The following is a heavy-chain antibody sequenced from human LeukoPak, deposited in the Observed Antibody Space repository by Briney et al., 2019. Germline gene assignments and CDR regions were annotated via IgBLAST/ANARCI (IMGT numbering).Heavy chain of an antibody. J-gene: IGHJ4*02. CDR1: GGSFSGYY. CDR2: INHSGST. V-gene: IGHV4-34*01. Sequence: SETLSLTCAVYGGSFSGYYWSWIRQPPGKGLEWIEEINHSGSTNYNPSLKSRVTISVDTSKNQFSLKLSSVTAADTAVYYCARGLGYYDFWSGYYYFDYWGQGTLVTVSS. CDR3: ARGLGYYDFWSGYYYFDY. D-gene: IGHD3-3*01.